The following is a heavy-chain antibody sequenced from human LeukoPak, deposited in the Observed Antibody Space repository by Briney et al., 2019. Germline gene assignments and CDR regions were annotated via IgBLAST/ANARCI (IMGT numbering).Heavy chain of an antibody. CDR1: DFLFSSYW. CDR2: INTDGSAT. CDR3: ARAQFGWFDP. V-gene: IGHV3-74*03. J-gene: IGHJ5*02. Sequence: GGSLILSCAVSDFLFSSYWMHWVRQAPGKGLVWVSRINTDGSATTYADSVKGRFTISRDNAKNTLYLQMESLRAEDTAVYYCARAQFGWFDPWGQGTLVTVSS. D-gene: IGHD3-16*01.